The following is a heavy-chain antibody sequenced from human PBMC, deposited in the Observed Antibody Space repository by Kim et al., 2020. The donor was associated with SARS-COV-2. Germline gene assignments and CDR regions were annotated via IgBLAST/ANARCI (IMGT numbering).Heavy chain of an antibody. D-gene: IGHD3-16*02. J-gene: IGHJ4*02. CDR1: GDSLSSDY. Sequence: SETLSLTCTVSGDSLSSDYWSWNRQPAGKGLEWIGRIYTSGRTNYNPSLQSRVTMSVDMSKNQFSLKLSSVTAADTAVYYCASALGHCGQGTRVTVSS. CDR2: IYTSGRT. V-gene: IGHV4-4*07. CDR3: ASALGH.